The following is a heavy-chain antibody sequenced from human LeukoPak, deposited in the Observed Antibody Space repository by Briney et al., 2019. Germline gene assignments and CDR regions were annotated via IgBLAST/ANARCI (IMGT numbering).Heavy chain of an antibody. D-gene: IGHD5-18*01. CDR1: GGSISSSNW. Sequence: PSETLSLTCAVSGGSISSSNWWSWVRQPPGQGLEWIGEIYHSGSTNYNPSLKSRVTISVDKSKNQFSLKLSSVTAADTAVYYCARFLGYSYGLGFDYWGQGTLVTVSS. CDR3: ARFLGYSYGLGFDY. V-gene: IGHV4-4*02. J-gene: IGHJ4*02. CDR2: IYHSGST.